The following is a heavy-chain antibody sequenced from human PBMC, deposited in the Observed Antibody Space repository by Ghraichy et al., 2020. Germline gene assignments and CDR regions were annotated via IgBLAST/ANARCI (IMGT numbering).Heavy chain of an antibody. Sequence: SETLSLTCTVSGGSISSYYWSWIRQPPGKGLEWIGYIYYSGSTNYNPSLKSRVTISVDTSKNQFSLKLSSVTAADTAVYYCARDRRYGDYPNWFDPWGQGTLVTVSS. CDR2: IYYSGST. V-gene: IGHV4-59*01. CDR1: GGSISSYY. J-gene: IGHJ5*02. D-gene: IGHD4-17*01. CDR3: ARDRRYGDYPNWFDP.